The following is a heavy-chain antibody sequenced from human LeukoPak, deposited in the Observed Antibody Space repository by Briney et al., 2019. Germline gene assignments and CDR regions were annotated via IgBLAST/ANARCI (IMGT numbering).Heavy chain of an antibody. Sequence: GGSLRLSCAASGFTFSSYAINWVRQAPGKGLEWVSSISSSSSYIYYADSVKGRFTIPRDNAKNSLYLQMNSLRAEDTAVYYCARGDQWELLRYYFDYWGQGTLVTVSS. V-gene: IGHV3-21*01. CDR3: ARGDQWELLRYYFDY. CDR1: GFTFSSYA. D-gene: IGHD1-26*01. CDR2: ISSSSSYI. J-gene: IGHJ4*02.